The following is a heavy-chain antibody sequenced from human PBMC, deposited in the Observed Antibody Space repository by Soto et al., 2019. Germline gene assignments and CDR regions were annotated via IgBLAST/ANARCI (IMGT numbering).Heavy chain of an antibody. CDR3: ARSGIWGSYRTSYVFDI. Sequence: SLSCAGSVFTYSDHYMSSFRQNPGTGLEWVSYISGTGGTIYYADSVKGRFTISRDNAKNSLYLQINSLRADDTAVYYCARSGIWGSYRTSYVFDIWGEGTMVTVSS. CDR1: VFTYSDHY. J-gene: IGHJ3*02. CDR2: ISGTGGTI. V-gene: IGHV3-11*01. D-gene: IGHD3-16*02.